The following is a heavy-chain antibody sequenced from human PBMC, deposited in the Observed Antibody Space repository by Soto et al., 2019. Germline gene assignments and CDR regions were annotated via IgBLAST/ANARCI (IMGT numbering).Heavy chain of an antibody. CDR1: GFTFSGSS. V-gene: IGHV3-73*02. D-gene: IGHD4-17*01. CDR2: IRSKANSYET. J-gene: IGHJ6*02. CDR3: TRLIDTTVTTDYYYYYGMDV. Sequence: EVQLVESGGGLVQPGGSLKLSCAASGFTFSGSSMHWVRQASGKGLEWVGRIRSKANSYETAYAASVKGRFTISRDDSKNTAYLQMNSLKTEDTAVYYCTRLIDTTVTTDYYYYYGMDVWGQGTTVTVSS.